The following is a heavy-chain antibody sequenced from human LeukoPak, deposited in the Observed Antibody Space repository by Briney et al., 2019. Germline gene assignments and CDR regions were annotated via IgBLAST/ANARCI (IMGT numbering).Heavy chain of an antibody. J-gene: IGHJ4*02. CDR2: IYHSGST. CDR1: GGSISSGGYS. V-gene: IGHV4-30-2*01. D-gene: IGHD5-24*01. CDR3: ARVGEGRDGYKYFDY. Sequence: SETLSLTCAVSGGSISSGGYSWSWIRQPPGKGLGWIGYIYHSGSTYYNPSLKSRVTISVDRSKNQFSLKLSSVTAADTAVYYCARVGEGRDGYKYFDYWGQGTLVTVSS.